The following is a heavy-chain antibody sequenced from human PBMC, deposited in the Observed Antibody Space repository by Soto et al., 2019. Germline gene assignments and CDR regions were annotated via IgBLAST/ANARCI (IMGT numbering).Heavy chain of an antibody. Sequence: QVQLQESGPGLVKPSGTLSLICIVSGDSFTCGHHYWSWIRQPPGEGLEWIGHIFFTGAINYSPSLKSRVTMSVDSSKSQFSLNLTSVSAADSAIYYCARARPDSAGSSLGRRLDVWGQGTTVTVSS. CDR3: ARARPDSAGSSLGRRLDV. J-gene: IGHJ6*02. CDR1: GDSFTCGHHY. V-gene: IGHV4-61*01. D-gene: IGHD3-10*01. CDR2: IFFTGAI.